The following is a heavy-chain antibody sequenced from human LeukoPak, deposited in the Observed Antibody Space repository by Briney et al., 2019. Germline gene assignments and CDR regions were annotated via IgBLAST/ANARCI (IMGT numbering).Heavy chain of an antibody. CDR1: GFTFTNAW. CDR2: IASKTDGGTT. CDR3: TTGIRGD. Sequence: GGSLRLSCAASGFTFTNAWMNWVRQAPGKGLEWVGRIASKTDGGTTDYAAPVKGRFTISRDDSKNTLFLQMNSLKTEDTAVYYCTTGIRGDCGQGTLVTVSS. J-gene: IGHJ4*02. V-gene: IGHV3-15*04.